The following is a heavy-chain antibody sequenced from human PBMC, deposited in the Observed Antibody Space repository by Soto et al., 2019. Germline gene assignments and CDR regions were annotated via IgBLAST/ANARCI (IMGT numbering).Heavy chain of an antibody. V-gene: IGHV3-23*01. CDR3: AKDRGVARRYDSSGYYFFDY. D-gene: IGHD3-22*01. CDR2: ISGSGGST. CDR1: GFTFSSYA. J-gene: IGHJ4*02. Sequence: EVQLLESGGGLVQPGGSLRLSCAASGFTFSSYAMSWVRQAPGKGLEWVSAISGSGGSTYYADSVKGRFTISRDNSKNTLYLQMNSLRAEDTAVYYCAKDRGVARRYDSSGYYFFDYWGQGTLVTVSS.